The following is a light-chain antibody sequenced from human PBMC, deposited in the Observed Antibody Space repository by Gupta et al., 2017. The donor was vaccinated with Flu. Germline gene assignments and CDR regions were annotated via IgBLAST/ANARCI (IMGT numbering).Light chain of an antibody. CDR1: SGHSSYI. J-gene: IGLJ3*02. CDR3: ETWDSNTRV. V-gene: IGLV4-60*03. Sequence: QPVLTQSSSASASLGSSVKLTCTVSSGHSSYIIAWHQQQPGKAPRYLMKLEGSGSYNKGSGVPDRFSGSSSGADCYLTISNLQSEDEADYYCETWDSNTRVFGGGTKLTVL. CDR2: LEGSGSY.